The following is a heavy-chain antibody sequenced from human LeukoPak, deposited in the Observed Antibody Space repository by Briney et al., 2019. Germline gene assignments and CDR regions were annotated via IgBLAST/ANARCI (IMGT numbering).Heavy chain of an antibody. Sequence: PGGSLRLSCAASGFTFSSYAISWVRQAPGKGLEWVSAISGSGGTTYYADSVKGRFTISRDNSKNTLYVQMNSLRAEDMAVYYCAKGGSYWPFDYWGQGTLVTVSS. CDR1: GFTFSSYA. CDR3: AKGGSYWPFDY. D-gene: IGHD1-26*01. V-gene: IGHV3-23*01. CDR2: ISGSGGTT. J-gene: IGHJ4*02.